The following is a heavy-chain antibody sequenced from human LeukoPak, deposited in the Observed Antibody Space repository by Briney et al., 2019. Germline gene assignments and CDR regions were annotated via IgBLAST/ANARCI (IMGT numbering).Heavy chain of an antibody. CDR1: GITVSKYW. Sequence: GGSLRLSCAVSGITVSKYWMHWVRQVPGKGLVWVSRIHSDGSTTDYADSVKGRFTITRDSAKNTLYLGMNSLRVEDTAVYYCTRDANHYGGMDVWGQGTTVTVSS. CDR3: TRDANHYGGMDV. V-gene: IGHV3-74*01. CDR2: IHSDGSTT. J-gene: IGHJ6*02.